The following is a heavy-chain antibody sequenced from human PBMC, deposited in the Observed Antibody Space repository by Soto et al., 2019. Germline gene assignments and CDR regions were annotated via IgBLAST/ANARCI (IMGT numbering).Heavy chain of an antibody. V-gene: IGHV4-59*01. CDR3: ARDKGHEYSSSESYFDY. Sequence: SETLSLTCTFSGCSISSYYWSWIRQPRGKGLEWIGYIYYSGSTNYNPSLKSRVTISVDTSKNQFSLKLSSVTAADTAVYYCARDKGHEYSSSESYFDYWGQGTLVTVSS. CDR2: IYYSGST. CDR1: GCSISSYY. D-gene: IGHD6-6*01. J-gene: IGHJ4*02.